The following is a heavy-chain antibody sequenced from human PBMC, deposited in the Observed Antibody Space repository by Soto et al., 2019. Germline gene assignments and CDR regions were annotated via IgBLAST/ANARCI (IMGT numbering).Heavy chain of an antibody. J-gene: IGHJ4*02. V-gene: IGHV3-21*06. CDR3: ARESEDLTSKFDY. Sequence: PGGSLRLSCAASGFTFTRCSMNWVRQAPGKGLEWVSSISSTTNYIYYGDSMKGRFTISRDNAKNSLYLEMNSLRAEDTAVYYCARESEDLTSKFDYWGQGTLVTVSS. CDR2: ISSTTNYI. CDR1: GFTFTRCS.